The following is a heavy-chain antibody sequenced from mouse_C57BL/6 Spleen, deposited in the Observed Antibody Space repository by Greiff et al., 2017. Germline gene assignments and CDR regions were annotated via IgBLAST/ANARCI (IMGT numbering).Heavy chain of an antibody. Sequence: DVQLVESGGGLVQPGGSLKLSCAASGFTFSDYYMYWVRQTPEKRLEWVAYISNGGGSTYYPDTVKGRFTISRDNAKNTLYLQMSRLKSEDTAMYYCAREGSITTVVAHWYFDVWGTGTTVTVSS. CDR2: ISNGGGST. CDR1: GFTFSDYY. CDR3: AREGSITTVVAHWYFDV. V-gene: IGHV5-12*01. D-gene: IGHD1-1*01. J-gene: IGHJ1*03.